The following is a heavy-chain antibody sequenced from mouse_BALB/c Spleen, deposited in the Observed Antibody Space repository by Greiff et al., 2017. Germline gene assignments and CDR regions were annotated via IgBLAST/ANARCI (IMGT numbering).Heavy chain of an antibody. CDR1: GYSFTGYY. D-gene: IGHD4-1*01. V-gene: IGHV1-31*01. Sequence: VQLQQSGPELVKPGASVKISCKASGYSFTGYYMHWVKQSHVKSLEWIGRINPYNGATSYNQNFKDKASLTVDKSSSTAYMELHSLTSEDSAVYYCARNWDGGTWFAYWGQGTLVTVSA. CDR2: INPYNGAT. CDR3: ARNWDGGTWFAY. J-gene: IGHJ3*01.